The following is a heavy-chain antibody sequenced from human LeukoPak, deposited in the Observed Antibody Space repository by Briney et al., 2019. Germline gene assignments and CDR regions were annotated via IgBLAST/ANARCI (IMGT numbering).Heavy chain of an antibody. J-gene: IGHJ4*02. V-gene: IGHV3-7*01. CDR1: GFTFSSYW. D-gene: IGHD6-13*01. Sequence: GGSLRLSCAASGFTFSSYWMSWVRQAPGKGLEWVANIKQDGSEKYYVDSVKGRFTISRDNTKNSLYLQMNSLRAEDTAVYYCARVAEAAAFDYWGQGTLVTVSS. CDR2: IKQDGSEK. CDR3: ARVAEAAAFDY.